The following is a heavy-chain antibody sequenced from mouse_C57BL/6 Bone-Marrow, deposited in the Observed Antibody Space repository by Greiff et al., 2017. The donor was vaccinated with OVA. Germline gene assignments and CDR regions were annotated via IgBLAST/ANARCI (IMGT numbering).Heavy chain of an antibody. CDR2: ISGGGGNT. CDR3: ARQHYGSSPYWYFDV. J-gene: IGHJ1*03. Sequence: EVKVVESGGGLVKPGGSLKLSCAASGFTFSSYTMSWVRQTPEKRLEWVATISGGGGNTYYPDSVKGRFTISRDNAKNTLYLQMSSLRSEDTALYYCARQHYGSSPYWYFDVWGTGTTVTVSS. D-gene: IGHD1-1*01. CDR1: GFTFSSYT. V-gene: IGHV5-9*01.